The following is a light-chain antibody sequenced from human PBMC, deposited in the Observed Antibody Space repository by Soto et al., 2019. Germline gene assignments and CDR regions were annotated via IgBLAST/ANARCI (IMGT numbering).Light chain of an antibody. V-gene: IGKV1-33*01. CDR2: DAS. CDR3: QQYDILPIT. CDR1: QDINIY. Sequence: IQMTQSPSSLFASVGDRVTITCQATQDINIYLNWYQQEPGKAPNLLIYDASNLEIGVPSRFSGSGSGTHFTFTISSLQTEDIGTYYCQQYDILPITFGRGTRLEIK. J-gene: IGKJ5*01.